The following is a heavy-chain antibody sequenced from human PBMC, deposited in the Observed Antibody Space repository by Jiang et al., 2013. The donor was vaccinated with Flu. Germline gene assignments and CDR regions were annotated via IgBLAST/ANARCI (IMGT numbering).Heavy chain of an antibody. V-gene: IGHV3-23*01. CDR3: AKLVDYFDSSGYFDC. D-gene: IGHD3-22*01. CDR1: GFRFSSYA. Sequence: QLLESGGGLVQPGGSLRLSCAASGFRFSSYAMSWVRQAPGKGLEWVSAISGGGDATHHADSVKGRFTISRDNSKNTLYLQMKSLRAEDTAVYYCAKLVDYFDSSGYFDCWGQGTLVTVSS. CDR2: ISGGGDAT. J-gene: IGHJ4*02.